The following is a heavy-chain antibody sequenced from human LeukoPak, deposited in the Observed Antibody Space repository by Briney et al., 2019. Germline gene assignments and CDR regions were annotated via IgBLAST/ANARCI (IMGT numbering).Heavy chain of an antibody. CDR1: GYSINNYW. D-gene: IGHD2-15*01. Sequence: RGESLKISCKGSGYSINNYWIAWVRQMPGKGLEWMGIIYPADSDIRYSPSFQGQVTISADKSISTAYLQWSSLKASDTAMYYCARQEYCSGGSCYTWFDPWGQGTLVTVSS. V-gene: IGHV5-51*01. CDR3: ARQEYCSGGSCYTWFDP. J-gene: IGHJ5*02. CDR2: IYPADSDI.